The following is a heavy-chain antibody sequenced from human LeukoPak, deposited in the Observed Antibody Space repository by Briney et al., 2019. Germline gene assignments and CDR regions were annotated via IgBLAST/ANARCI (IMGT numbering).Heavy chain of an antibody. J-gene: IGHJ3*01. D-gene: IGHD3-9*01. CDR1: GHMFAVFG. CDR2: IRVHNGDT. CDR3: ARSRYDVGVAFDF. V-gene: IGHV1-18*01. Sequence: EASVKVSCKSSGHMFAVFGIIWVRQAPGQGLEWMGSIRVHNGDTNYAQKFQGRLTMTTDTSATTAYMELRSLKSDDTAVYYCARSRYDVGVAFDFWGQGTMVTVSS.